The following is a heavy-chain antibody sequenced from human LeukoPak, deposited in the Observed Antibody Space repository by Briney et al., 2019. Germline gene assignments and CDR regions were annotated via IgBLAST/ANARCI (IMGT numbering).Heavy chain of an antibody. Sequence: GGSLRLSCAASGFTFSSYATSWVRQAPGKGLEWVSAISGSGGSTYYADSVKGRFTISRGNSKNTLYLQMNSLRAEDTAVYYCAKDHIPLLWFGELNYYFDYWGQGTLVTVSS. D-gene: IGHD3-10*01. V-gene: IGHV3-23*01. CDR2: ISGSGGST. CDR3: AKDHIPLLWFGELNYYFDY. J-gene: IGHJ4*02. CDR1: GFTFSSYA.